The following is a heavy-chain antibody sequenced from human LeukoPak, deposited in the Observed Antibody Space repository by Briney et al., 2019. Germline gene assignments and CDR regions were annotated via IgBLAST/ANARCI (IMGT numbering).Heavy chain of an antibody. CDR3: AKVARDFWSGHAFDY. CDR1: GFTFSSYG. D-gene: IGHD3-3*01. J-gene: IGHJ4*02. Sequence: GGSLRLSCAASGFTFSSYGMHWVRQAPGKGLEWVAVISYDGRNKNYADCVKGRFTISRDNSMNTLYLQMNGLRPEDTAVYYCAKVARDFWSGHAFDYWGQGTLVTVSS. CDR2: ISYDGRNK. V-gene: IGHV3-30*04.